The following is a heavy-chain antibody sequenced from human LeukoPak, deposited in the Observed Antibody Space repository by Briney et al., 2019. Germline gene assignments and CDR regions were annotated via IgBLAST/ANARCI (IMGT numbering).Heavy chain of an antibody. D-gene: IGHD5-18*01. J-gene: IGHJ3*02. Sequence: PGGSLKLSCAASGFTFSDYYMSWIRQAPGKGLEWVSYISSSGSTIYYADSVKGRFTISRDNAKNSLYLQMNSLRAEDTAVYYCAREFTAMAYSGDAFDIRGQGTMVTVSS. CDR2: ISSSGSTI. V-gene: IGHV3-11*01. CDR1: GFTFSDYY. CDR3: AREFTAMAYSGDAFDI.